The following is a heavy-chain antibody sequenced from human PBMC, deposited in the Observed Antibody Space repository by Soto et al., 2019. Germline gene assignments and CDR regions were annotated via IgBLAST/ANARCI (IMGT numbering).Heavy chain of an antibody. Sequence: EVQLVESGGGLIQPGGPLRLSCVVSGFTVSSTNYMSWVRQAPGKGLECVSVIYSGGTTFYAASVKGRFTISRDNSKNTLYLQMNSLRAEDTAVYYCHGYGYWGQGTLVTVSS. D-gene: IGHD5-12*01. V-gene: IGHV3-53*01. CDR1: GFTVSSTNY. CDR2: IYSGGTT. J-gene: IGHJ4*02. CDR3: HGYGY.